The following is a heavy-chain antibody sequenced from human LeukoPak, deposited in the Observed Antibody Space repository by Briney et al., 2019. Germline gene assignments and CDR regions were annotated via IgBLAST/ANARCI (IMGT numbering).Heavy chain of an antibody. D-gene: IGHD6-19*01. J-gene: IGHJ4*02. CDR1: GYTFTSYG. V-gene: IGHV1-18*01. CDR3: ARDRYPLNSSGWYDY. CDR2: ISAYNGNT. Sequence: ASVKVSCKASGYTFTSYGISWVRQAPGQGLEWMGRISAYNGNTNYAQKLQGRVTMTTDTSTSTAYMELRSLRSDDTAVYYCARDRYPLNSSGWYDYWGQGTLVTVSS.